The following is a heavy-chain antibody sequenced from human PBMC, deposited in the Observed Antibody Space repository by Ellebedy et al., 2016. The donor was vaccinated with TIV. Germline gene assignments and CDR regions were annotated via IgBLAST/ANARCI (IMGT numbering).Heavy chain of an antibody. Sequence: GESLKISCAASGFTFSSYAMHWVRQAPGKGLEWVAVISYDGSNKYYADSVKGRFTISRDNSKNTLYLQMNSLRAEDTAVYYCAKPLWFGELSWGQGTLVTVSS. V-gene: IGHV3-30-3*02. CDR1: GFTFSSYA. CDR3: AKPLWFGELS. J-gene: IGHJ4*02. D-gene: IGHD3-10*01. CDR2: ISYDGSNK.